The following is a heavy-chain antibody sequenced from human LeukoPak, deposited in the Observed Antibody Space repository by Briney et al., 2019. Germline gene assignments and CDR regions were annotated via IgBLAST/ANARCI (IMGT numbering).Heavy chain of an antibody. CDR3: ARLKGGPAGFDY. D-gene: IGHD6-19*01. V-gene: IGHV6-1*01. J-gene: IGHJ4*02. CDR2: TYYRSEWYS. Sequence: SQTLSLTCAISGDSVSSNTAAWHWIRQSPSRGLEWLGRTYYRSEWYSDYAVSVKSRITINPDTSQNQFSLQLNSVTPEDTAVYYCARLKGGPAGFDYWGQGTLVTVSS. CDR1: GDSVSSNTAA.